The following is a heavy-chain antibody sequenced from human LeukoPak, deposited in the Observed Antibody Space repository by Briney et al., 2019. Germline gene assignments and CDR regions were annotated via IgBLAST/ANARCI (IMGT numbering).Heavy chain of an antibody. V-gene: IGHV1-2*02. CDR2: INPNSGDT. D-gene: IGHD3-3*01. CDR3: AKDSIKGIRFLGY. CDR1: GYTFTGYY. Sequence: GASVKVSCKASGYTFTGYYIHWVRQAPGQGPEWMGWINPNSGDTNYAQKFQGRVTMTRDTSISTAYMELSRLRSDDTAVYYCAKDSIKGIRFLGYWGQGTLVTVSS. J-gene: IGHJ4*02.